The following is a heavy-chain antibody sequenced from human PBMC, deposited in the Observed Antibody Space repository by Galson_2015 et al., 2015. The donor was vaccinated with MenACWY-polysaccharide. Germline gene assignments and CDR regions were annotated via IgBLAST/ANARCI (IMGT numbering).Heavy chain of an antibody. V-gene: IGHV3-33*01. D-gene: IGHD3-10*02. Sequence: SLRLSCAASTVTFGGSGMHWVRQAPGKGLEWVAVIQYDAVYKQYLDSVKGRFSVSRDNSKSTLYLEMNNLRAEDTALYYCAREGSRIVFHAFDTWGQGTMVIVSS. CDR2: IQYDAVYK. CDR1: TVTFGGSG. J-gene: IGHJ3*02. CDR3: AREGSRIVFHAFDT.